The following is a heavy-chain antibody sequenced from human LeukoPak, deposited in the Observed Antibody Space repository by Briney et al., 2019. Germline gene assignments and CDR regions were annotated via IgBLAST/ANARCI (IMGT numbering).Heavy chain of an antibody. Sequence: GASVKVSCKASGYTFITYYMHWVRQAPGQGLEWMGRIIPILGIANYAQKFQGRVTITADKSTSTAYMELSSLRSEDTAVYYCARDHHSGYGDYWGQGTLVTVSS. D-gene: IGHD5-12*01. CDR1: GYTFITYY. V-gene: IGHV1-69*04. J-gene: IGHJ4*02. CDR3: ARDHHSGYGDY. CDR2: IIPILGIA.